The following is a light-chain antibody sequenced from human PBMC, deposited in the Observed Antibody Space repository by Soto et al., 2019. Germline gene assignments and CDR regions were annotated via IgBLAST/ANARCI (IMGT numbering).Light chain of an antibody. V-gene: IGLV1-40*01. J-gene: IGLJ1*01. CDR3: QSYDSSLSGFYV. Sequence: VLTQPPSVSGAPGQRVTISCTGSSSNIGAGYDVHWYQQLPGTAPKLLIYGNSNRPSGVPDRFSGTKSGTSASLAITGLQAEDEADYYCQSYDSSLSGFYVFGTGTKVTVL. CDR1: SSNIGAGYD. CDR2: GNS.